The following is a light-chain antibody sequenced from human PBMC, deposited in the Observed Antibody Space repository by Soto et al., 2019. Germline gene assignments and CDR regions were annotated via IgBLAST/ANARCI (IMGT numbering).Light chain of an antibody. CDR3: QKYGSSPRT. J-gene: IGKJ1*01. V-gene: IGKV3-20*01. CDR2: GAS. Sequence: EIVLTQSPGTLSLSPGERATLSCRASQSVSSSYLAWYQLKPGQAPRLLIYGASSRAIGIPDRFSGSGSGTDFTLTISRLDPEDFAVYFCQKYGSSPRTFGQGTKVEIK. CDR1: QSVSSSY.